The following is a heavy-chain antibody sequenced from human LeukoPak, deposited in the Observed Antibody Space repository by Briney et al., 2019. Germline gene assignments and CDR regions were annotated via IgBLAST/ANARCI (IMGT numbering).Heavy chain of an antibody. Sequence: SETLSLTCAVYGGSFSGYYWSWIRQTPGKGLEWIGEINHVEDTNYNPSLKSRVSISIDTSVNQFSLRLSSATAADTAVYYCARGIVGATVWFDPWGQGTLVTVSS. CDR3: ARGIVGATVWFDP. CDR2: INHVEDT. CDR1: GGSFSGYY. D-gene: IGHD1-26*01. V-gene: IGHV4-34*01. J-gene: IGHJ5*02.